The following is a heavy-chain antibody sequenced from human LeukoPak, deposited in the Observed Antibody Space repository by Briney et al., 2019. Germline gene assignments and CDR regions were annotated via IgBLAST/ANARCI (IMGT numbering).Heavy chain of an antibody. CDR1: GGSISSYY. CDR2: IYYSGST. Sequence: SETLSLTCTVSGGSISSYYWSWIRQPPGKGLEWIGYIYYSGSTNYNPSLKSRVTISVDTSKNQFSLKLSSATAADTAVYYCARAEYYFDYWGQGTLVTVSS. J-gene: IGHJ4*02. V-gene: IGHV4-59*01. CDR3: ARAEYYFDY. D-gene: IGHD3-10*01.